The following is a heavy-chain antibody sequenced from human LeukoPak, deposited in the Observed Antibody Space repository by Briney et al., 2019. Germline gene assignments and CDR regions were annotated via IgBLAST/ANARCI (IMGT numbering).Heavy chain of an antibody. D-gene: IGHD3-22*01. CDR1: GYTFTGFY. V-gene: IGHV1-2*02. CDR2: INPNSGGT. J-gene: IGHJ4*02. CDR3: ARRAGYYYDSSGYYPDPLDY. Sequence: ASVKVSCKASGYTFTGFYMHLVRQAPGQGLEWMGWINPNSGGTNYAQKFQGRVTMTRDTSISTAYMELSRLRSDDTAVYYCARRAGYYYDSSGYYPDPLDYWGQGTLVTVSS.